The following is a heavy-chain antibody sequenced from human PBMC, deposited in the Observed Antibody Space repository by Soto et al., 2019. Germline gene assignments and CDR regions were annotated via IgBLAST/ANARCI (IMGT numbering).Heavy chain of an antibody. D-gene: IGHD3-10*01. V-gene: IGHV4-30-4*01. CDR2: VFHSGST. Sequence: SETLSLTCTVSGGSINSGDYYWTWVRQPPGKGLEWIGNVFHSGSTYYTPSLQSRVTISLDTSKNHFSLKLSSVTPADTAVYYCARDRYYGSGTYYNFYSGMDVWGQGTTVTVSS. CDR1: GGSINSGDYY. J-gene: IGHJ6*02. CDR3: ARDRYYGSGTYYNFYSGMDV.